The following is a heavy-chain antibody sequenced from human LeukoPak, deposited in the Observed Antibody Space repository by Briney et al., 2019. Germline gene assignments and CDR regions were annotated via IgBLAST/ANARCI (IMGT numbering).Heavy chain of an antibody. Sequence: PGGSLRLSCAASGFTFSSYAMHWVRQAPGKGLEWVAVISYDGSNKYYADSVKGRFTISRDNSKNTLYLQMNSLRAEDTAVYYCAREQLWSFDYWGQGTLVTVSS. V-gene: IGHV3-30-3*01. J-gene: IGHJ4*02. D-gene: IGHD5-18*01. CDR1: GFTFSSYA. CDR2: ISYDGSNK. CDR3: AREQLWSFDY.